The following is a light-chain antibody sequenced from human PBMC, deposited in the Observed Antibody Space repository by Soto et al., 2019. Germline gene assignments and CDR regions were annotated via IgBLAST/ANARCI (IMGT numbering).Light chain of an antibody. CDR3: LQYGSSWT. CDR1: QSVSSSY. Sequence: EIVLTQSPGTLSLSPGERATLSCRASQSVSSSYLAWYQQKPGQAPRLLIYGASSKAAGIPDRFSGSGSGTDFSLTISRLEPEDFAVYYCLQYGSSWTFGQGTKVEIK. V-gene: IGKV3-20*01. J-gene: IGKJ1*01. CDR2: GAS.